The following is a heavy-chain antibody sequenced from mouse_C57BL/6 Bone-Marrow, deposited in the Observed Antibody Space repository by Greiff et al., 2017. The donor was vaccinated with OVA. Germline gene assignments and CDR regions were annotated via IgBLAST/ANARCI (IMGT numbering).Heavy chain of an antibody. D-gene: IGHD2-2*01. J-gene: IGHJ4*01. Sequence: QVQLQQPGAELVKPGASVKMSCKASGYTFTSYWITWVKQRPGQGLEWIGDIYPGSGSTNYNEKFKSKATLTVDTSTSTAYMQLSSLTSEDSAVYYGARGGLTLYYYAMDYWGQGTSVTVSS. V-gene: IGHV1-55*01. CDR1: GYTFTSYW. CDR3: ARGGLTLYYYAMDY. CDR2: IYPGSGST.